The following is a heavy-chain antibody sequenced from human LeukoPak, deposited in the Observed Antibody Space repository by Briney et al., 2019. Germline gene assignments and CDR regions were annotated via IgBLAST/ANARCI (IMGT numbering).Heavy chain of an antibody. J-gene: IGHJ4*02. CDR3: ARSIAGNYPRDY. CDR1: GYTFTGYG. CDR2: ISAYNGNT. D-gene: IGHD1-14*01. Sequence: PSVNVSCKPSGYTFTGYGISWVRHAPGQGLEWLGWISAYNGNTNYAQKLQGRVTMTTDTSTSTAYMEPRSLRSDDTAVYYCARSIAGNYPRDYWGQGTLVTVSS. V-gene: IGHV1-18*01.